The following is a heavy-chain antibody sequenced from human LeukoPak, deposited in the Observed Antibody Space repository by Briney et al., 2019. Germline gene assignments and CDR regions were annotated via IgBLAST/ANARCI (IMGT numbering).Heavy chain of an antibody. Sequence: GGSPRLSCAASGFTFSSYSMNWVRQAPGKGLEWVSYISGSSSTIYYADSVKGRFTISRDNAKNSLYLQMNSLRAEDTAVYYCARVLGSSGWYNWFDPWGQGTLVTVSS. CDR1: GFTFSSYS. V-gene: IGHV3-48*01. CDR3: ARVLGSSGWYNWFDP. J-gene: IGHJ5*02. CDR2: ISGSSSTI. D-gene: IGHD6-19*01.